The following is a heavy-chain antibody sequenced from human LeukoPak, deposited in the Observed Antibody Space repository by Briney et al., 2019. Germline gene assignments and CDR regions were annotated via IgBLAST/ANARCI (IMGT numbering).Heavy chain of an antibody. D-gene: IGHD3-16*01. CDR2: ISSSSSYI. CDR1: GFTFSSYS. V-gene: IGHV3-21*01. J-gene: IGHJ4*02. CDR3: ARAAENYGGRFDS. Sequence: GGSLRLSCAASGFTFSSYSMNWVRQAPGKGLEWVSSISSSSSYIYYADSVKGRFTISRDNAKNSLYLQMNSLRAEDTAVYYCARAAENYGGRFDSWGQGTLVTVSS.